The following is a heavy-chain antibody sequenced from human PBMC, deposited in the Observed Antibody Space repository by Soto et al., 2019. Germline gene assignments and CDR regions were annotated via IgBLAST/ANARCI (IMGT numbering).Heavy chain of an antibody. V-gene: IGHV4-61*01. CDR3: AGDPVAASGTAFDV. CDR2: FYYTGST. Sequence: SETLSLTCTVSGGSVSSGNYYWSWIRQPPGKGLEWIGYFYYTGSTNYNPSLKSRVTISVDKSKNQFSLNLISVTAADTAMYYCAGDPVAASGTAFDVWGQGTMVTVSS. CDR1: GGSVSSGNYY. D-gene: IGHD6-13*01. J-gene: IGHJ3*01.